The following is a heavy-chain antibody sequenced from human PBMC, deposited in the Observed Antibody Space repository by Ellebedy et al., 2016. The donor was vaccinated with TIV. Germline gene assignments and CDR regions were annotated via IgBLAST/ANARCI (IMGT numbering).Heavy chain of an antibody. D-gene: IGHD3-3*01. CDR1: GGSISSYY. V-gene: IGHV4-59*01. Sequence: SETLSLXXTASGGSISSYYWSWIRQPPGKGLEWIGCIYYSGRTNYNPSLKSRVTISVDTSKNQFSLKLSSVTAADAAVYNCARDYTIFGVVSHYYYGMDVWGQGTTVTVSS. J-gene: IGHJ6*02. CDR2: IYYSGRT. CDR3: ARDYTIFGVVSHYYYGMDV.